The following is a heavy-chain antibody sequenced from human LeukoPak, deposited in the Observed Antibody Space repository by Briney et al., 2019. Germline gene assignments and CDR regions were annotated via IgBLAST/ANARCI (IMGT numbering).Heavy chain of an antibody. CDR2: ISWNGGAI. D-gene: IGHD1-26*01. V-gene: IGHV3-9*01. J-gene: IGHJ5*02. CDR3: AKGSGTYSTKNWSDP. CDR1: GFTFDDFA. Sequence: SGGSLRLSCAASGFTFDDFAMHWVRQAPGKGLEWVTGISWNGGAIGYAGSVKGRFTISRDNAKNSLFLQMNSLRAEDTALYYCAKGSGTYSTKNWSDPWGQGTLVTVSS.